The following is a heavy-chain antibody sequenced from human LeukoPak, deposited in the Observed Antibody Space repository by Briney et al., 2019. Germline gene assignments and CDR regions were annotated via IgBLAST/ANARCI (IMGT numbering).Heavy chain of an antibody. CDR2: ISRLSSTI. Sequence: GGSLRLSCAASGFTFSSYDRKWVRQAPGKGLEWVSYISRLSSTIYSADSVKGRFTISRDNAKNSLFLQMNSLRAEDTAVYYCTRHRDSSGTDYWGQGTLVTVSS. CDR3: TRHRDSSGTDY. V-gene: IGHV3-48*01. J-gene: IGHJ4*02. D-gene: IGHD3-22*01. CDR1: GFTFSSYD.